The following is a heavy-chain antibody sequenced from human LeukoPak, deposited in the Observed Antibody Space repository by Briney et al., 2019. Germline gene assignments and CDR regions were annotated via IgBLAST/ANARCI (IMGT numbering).Heavy chain of an antibody. CDR3: ARAPYDSSGYYSKFDY. J-gene: IGHJ4*02. CDR1: GGSISSGGYY. CDR2: IYYSGST. D-gene: IGHD3-22*01. Sequence: PSETLSLTCTVSGGSISSGGYYWSWIRQHPGKGLEWIGYIYYSGSTYYNPSLKSRVTISVDTSKNQFCLKLSSVTAADTAVYYCARAPYDSSGYYSKFDYWGQGTLVTVSS. V-gene: IGHV4-31*03.